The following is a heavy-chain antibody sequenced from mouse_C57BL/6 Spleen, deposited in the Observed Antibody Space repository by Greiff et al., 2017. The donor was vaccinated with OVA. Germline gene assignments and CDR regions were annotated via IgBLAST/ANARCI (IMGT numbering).Heavy chain of an antibody. Sequence: DVQLQESGPGLVKPSQSLSLTCSVTGYSITSGYYWNWIRQFPGNKLEWMGYISYDGSNNYNPSLKNRISITRDTSKNQFFLKLNSVTTEDTATYYCARSLRYYFDYWGQGTTLTVSS. CDR1: GYSITSGYY. CDR2: ISYDGSN. CDR3: ARSLRYYFDY. V-gene: IGHV3-6*01. J-gene: IGHJ2*01.